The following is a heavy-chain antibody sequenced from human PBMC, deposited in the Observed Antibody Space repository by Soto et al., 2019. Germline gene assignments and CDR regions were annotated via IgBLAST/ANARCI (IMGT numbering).Heavy chain of an antibody. CDR2: INPADSDT. CDR3: VSPDSTGYYSN. D-gene: IGHD3-9*01. V-gene: IGHV5-51*01. Sequence: PGESLKISCKGSGYSFTNYWIGWVRQMPGKGLEWMGIINPADSDTRYSPSFQGQVTVSVDKSISTAYLQRGSLKASDTAMYYCVSPDSTGYYSNWGQGTPVTVSS. CDR1: GYSFTNYW. J-gene: IGHJ4*02.